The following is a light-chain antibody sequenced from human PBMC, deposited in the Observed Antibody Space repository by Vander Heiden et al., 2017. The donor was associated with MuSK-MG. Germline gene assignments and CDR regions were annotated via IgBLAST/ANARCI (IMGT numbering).Light chain of an antibody. J-gene: IGLJ1*01. CDR3: GTWDSSLSAYV. V-gene: IGLV1-51*01. Sequence: QSVLTQPPSVSAAPGQKVTISCSGSSSNIGNNYVSWYQQLPGTAPKLLIYDNNKRPSGIPDRFSGSKSGTSATLGITGLQTGDEADYYCGTWDSSLSAYVFGTGTKVTGL. CDR1: SSNIGNNY. CDR2: DNN.